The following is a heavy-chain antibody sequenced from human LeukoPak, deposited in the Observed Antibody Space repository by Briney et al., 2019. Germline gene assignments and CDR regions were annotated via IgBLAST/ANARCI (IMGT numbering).Heavy chain of an antibody. J-gene: IGHJ3*02. CDR2: IYYSGST. CDR3: ARALPGGGAFDI. D-gene: IGHD3-10*01. V-gene: IGHV4-59*01. CDR1: GGSISSYY. Sequence: SSETLSLTCTVSGGSISSYYWSWIRQPPGKGLEWIGYIYYSGSTNYNPSLKSRVTISVDTSKNQFSLKLSSVTAADTAVYYCARALPGGGAFDIWGRGTMVTVSS.